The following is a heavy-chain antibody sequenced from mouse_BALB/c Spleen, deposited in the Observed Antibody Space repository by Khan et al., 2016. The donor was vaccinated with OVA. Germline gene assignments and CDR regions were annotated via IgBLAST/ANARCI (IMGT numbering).Heavy chain of an antibody. J-gene: IGHJ3*01. CDR1: GYTFTDDY. Sequence: QVQLQQSGAELARPGASVKLSCKASGYTFTDDYINWVKQRTGQGLEWIGEISPGSGATYYNERFKGQATLTADKSSSTAYMQLSSLTSESSAVYVCARRTDDGCSCADWGEGTLVTVSA. D-gene: IGHD6-1*01. V-gene: IGHV1-77*01. CDR3: ARRTDDGCSCAD. CDR2: ISPGSGAT.